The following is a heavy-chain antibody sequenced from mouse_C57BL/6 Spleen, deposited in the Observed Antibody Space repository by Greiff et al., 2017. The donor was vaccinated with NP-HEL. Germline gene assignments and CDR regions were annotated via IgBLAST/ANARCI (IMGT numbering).Heavy chain of an antibody. CDR1: GFTFNTYA. Sequence: GGGLVQPKGSLKLSCAASGFTFNTYAMHWVRQAPGKGLEWVARIRSKSSNYATYYADSVKDRFTISRDDSQSMLYLQMNNLKTEDTAMYYCVREGYGSSYRDYAMDYWGQGTSVTVSS. CDR2: IRSKSSNYAT. CDR3: VREGYGSSYRDYAMDY. V-gene: IGHV10-3*01. D-gene: IGHD1-1*01. J-gene: IGHJ4*01.